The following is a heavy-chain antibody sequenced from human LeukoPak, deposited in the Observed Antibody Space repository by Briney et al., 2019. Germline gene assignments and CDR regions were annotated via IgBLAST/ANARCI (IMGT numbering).Heavy chain of an antibody. Sequence: PSETLSLTCTVSGGSISCSSYYWGWIRQPPGKGLEWIGSIYYSGSTCYDPSLKSRVTISVDTSKNQFSLKLSSVTAADTAVYYCARLTIYASGEDSWGQGTLVTVSS. J-gene: IGHJ4*02. V-gene: IGHV4-39*01. CDR1: GGSISCSSYY. D-gene: IGHD2/OR15-2a*01. CDR3: ARLTIYASGEDS. CDR2: IYYSGST.